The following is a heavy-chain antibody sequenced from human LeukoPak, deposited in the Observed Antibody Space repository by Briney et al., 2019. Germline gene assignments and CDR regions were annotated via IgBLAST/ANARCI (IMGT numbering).Heavy chain of an antibody. CDR2: ISAYNGNT. D-gene: IGHD6-13*01. CDR3: SRDRTAAAFVY. V-gene: IGHV1-18*01. Sequence: ASAKVSCKASGYTFTSYGFSWVRQAPGQGLEWMGWISAYNGNTKYAQKIQGRVTMTTDTATSTAYMELRSLRSDDTALYYCSRDRTAAAFVYWGQGTLVTVSS. J-gene: IGHJ4*02. CDR1: GYTFTSYG.